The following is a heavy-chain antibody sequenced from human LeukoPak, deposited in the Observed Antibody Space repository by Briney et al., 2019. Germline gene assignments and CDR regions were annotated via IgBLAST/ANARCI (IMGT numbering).Heavy chain of an antibody. CDR2: VHSSGSP. V-gene: IGHV4-4*08. Sequence: SETLSLTCTVSGGSLTNYFWSWIRQPPGTGLEWIGYVHSSGSPHYNPSFESRVTTSVDTSKNQFSLNLNSVTAADTAVYYCARDPYYYDSGSYVYFDCWGQGTLVTVSS. J-gene: IGHJ4*02. D-gene: IGHD3-10*01. CDR1: GGSLTNYF. CDR3: ARDPYYYDSGSYVYFDC.